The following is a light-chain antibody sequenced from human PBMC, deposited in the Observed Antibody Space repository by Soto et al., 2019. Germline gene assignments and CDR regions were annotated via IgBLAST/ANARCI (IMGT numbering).Light chain of an antibody. CDR2: SNN. CDR1: SSNIGSNT. J-gene: IGLJ3*02. CDR3: QSYDSSLSRRWV. Sequence: QSVLTQPPSASGTPGQRVTISCSGSSSNIGSNTVNWYQQLPGTTPKLLIYSNNQRPSGVPDRFSVSKSGASASLAITGLQAEDEADYYCQSYDSSLSRRWVFGGGTKLTVL. V-gene: IGLV1-44*01.